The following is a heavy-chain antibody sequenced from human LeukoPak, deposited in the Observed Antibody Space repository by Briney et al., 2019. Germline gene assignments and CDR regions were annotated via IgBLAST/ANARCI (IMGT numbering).Heavy chain of an antibody. J-gene: IGHJ4*02. D-gene: IGHD5-12*01. CDR3: ARVCRYSGYDWDY. CDR2: INQDGSEN. Sequence: PGGSLRLSCAASGFTFSSYWMSWVRQSPGKGLEWVANINQDGSENHYVDSVKGRFTISRDNAKNSVFVQMNGLRAEDTAVYYCARVCRYSGYDWDYWGQGTLVTVSS. V-gene: IGHV3-7*01. CDR1: GFTFSSYW.